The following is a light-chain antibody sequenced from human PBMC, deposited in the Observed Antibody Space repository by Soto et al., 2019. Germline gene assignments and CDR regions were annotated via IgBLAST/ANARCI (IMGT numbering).Light chain of an antibody. J-gene: IGKJ1*01. CDR1: QGISNY. CDR3: QKDNSAPRT. CDR2: SAS. Sequence: DILMTQSPSSLSASLGDRFTITCRASQGISNYLAWYQQKQGKVPKLLIYSASTLQSGVPSRFSDSGSGTDFTLTISSLQPEDVATYYCQKDNSAPRTFGQGTKVEIK. V-gene: IGKV1-27*01.